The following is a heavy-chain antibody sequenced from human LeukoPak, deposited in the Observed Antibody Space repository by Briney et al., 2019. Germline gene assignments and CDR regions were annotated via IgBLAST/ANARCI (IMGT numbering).Heavy chain of an antibody. D-gene: IGHD1-26*01. J-gene: IGHJ4*02. CDR2: IIPIFGTA. CDR3: AREGSGSYWFDY. Sequence: ASVKVSCKASGGTFSSYAISWVRQAPGQGLEWMGGIIPIFGTANYAQKFQGRVTITADESTSTAYMELSSLRSEDTAVYYCAREGSGSYWFDYWGQGTLVTVSS. V-gene: IGHV1-69*13. CDR1: GGTFSSYA.